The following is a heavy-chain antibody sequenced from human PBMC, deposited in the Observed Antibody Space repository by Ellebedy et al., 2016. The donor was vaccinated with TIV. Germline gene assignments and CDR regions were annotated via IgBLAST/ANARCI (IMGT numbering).Heavy chain of an antibody. CDR3: ARGQGAYDLDY. Sequence: SETLSLXXAVSGGSISSTKWWSWVRQPPGKGLEWIGYIYYSGSAYYNPSLKSRVSISVDTSKNQFYLKLSSLTAADTAVYYCARGQGAYDLDYWGQGTLVAVSS. D-gene: IGHD1-26*01. V-gene: IGHV4-4*02. CDR1: GGSISSTKW. CDR2: IYYSGSA. J-gene: IGHJ4*02.